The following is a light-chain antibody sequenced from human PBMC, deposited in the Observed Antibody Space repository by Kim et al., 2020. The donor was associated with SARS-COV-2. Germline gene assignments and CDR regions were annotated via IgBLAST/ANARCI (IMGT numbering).Light chain of an antibody. CDR2: DGH. CDR1: QSVNAW. Sequence: SASVGDRVTITCRDSQSVNAWVAWYQQKPGQAPKMWIYDGHTLKTGVPSRFSGRGSDTTFTLTISSVQPDDFATYYCQQYDSYSYSFGQGTKLEI. CDR3: QQYDSYSYS. V-gene: IGKV1-5*01. J-gene: IGKJ2*03.